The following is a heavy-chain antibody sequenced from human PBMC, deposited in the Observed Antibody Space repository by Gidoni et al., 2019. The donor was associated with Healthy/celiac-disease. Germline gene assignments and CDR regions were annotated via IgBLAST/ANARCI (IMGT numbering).Heavy chain of an antibody. D-gene: IGHD1-1*01. V-gene: IGHV4-39*01. Sequence: QLPLQESGPGLVTPSQTLSLSCTVPGGSISSSSYYWCLIRQPPGKGLEWIGSIYYSGGTYYNPSLKSRVTISVDTSKNQFSLKLSSVTAADTAVYYCARQYGGTGTDTFDYWGQGTLVTVSS. CDR2: IYYSGGT. CDR1: GGSISSSSYY. J-gene: IGHJ4*02. CDR3: ARQYGGTGTDTFDY.